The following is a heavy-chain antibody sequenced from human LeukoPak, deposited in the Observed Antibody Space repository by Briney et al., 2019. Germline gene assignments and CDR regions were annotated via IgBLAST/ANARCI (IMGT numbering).Heavy chain of an antibody. CDR3: ARDPQTGPPDYFDY. Sequence: GRSLRLSCAASGFTFSSYPMHWVRQAPGKELEWVAVIGYDGVNKYYADSVKGRFSISRDDSKNTLYLQMDSLRAEDTAVYYCARDPQTGPPDYFDYWGQGTLVTVSS. CDR2: IGYDGVNK. D-gene: IGHD3-10*01. V-gene: IGHV3-30-3*01. CDR1: GFTFSSYP. J-gene: IGHJ4*02.